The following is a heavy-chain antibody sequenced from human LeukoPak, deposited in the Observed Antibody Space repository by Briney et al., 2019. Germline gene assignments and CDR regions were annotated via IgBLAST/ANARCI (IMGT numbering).Heavy chain of an antibody. D-gene: IGHD5-18*01. Sequence: GGSLRLSCAASGFTFSTYAVSWVRQAPGKGLEWVSAISNSGASVHYADSVKGRFTISRDNSKNTVYLLMSSLRAEDTAVYYCAKDQGYSYYYLDYWGQGTLVTVSS. J-gene: IGHJ4*02. CDR1: GFTFSTYA. V-gene: IGHV3-23*01. CDR3: AKDQGYSYYYLDY. CDR2: ISNSGASV.